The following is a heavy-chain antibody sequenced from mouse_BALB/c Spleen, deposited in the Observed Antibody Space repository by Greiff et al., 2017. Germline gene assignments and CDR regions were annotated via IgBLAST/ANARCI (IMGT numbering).Heavy chain of an antibody. J-gene: IGHJ4*01. D-gene: IGHD2-4*01. CDR3: ARDDYDGAMDY. V-gene: IGHV14-3*02. CDR1: GFNIKDTY. CDR2: IDPANGNT. Sequence: VQLKQSGAELVKPGASVKLSCTASGFNIKDTYMHWVKQRPEQGLEWIGRIDPANGNTKYDPKFQGKATITADTSSNTAYLQLSSLTSEDTAVYYCARDDYDGAMDYWGQGTSVTVSS.